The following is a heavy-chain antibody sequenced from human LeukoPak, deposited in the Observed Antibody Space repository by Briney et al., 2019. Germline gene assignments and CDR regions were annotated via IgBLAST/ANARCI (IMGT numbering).Heavy chain of an antibody. J-gene: IGHJ4*02. D-gene: IGHD1-26*01. V-gene: IGHV4-4*02. CDR2: ISLAGGS. CDR1: GGSISSTNW. CDR3: SRESGAFSPFGY. Sequence: WGTLSVTCGVSGGSISSTNWWSGVRQPPGQGLEWIGEISLAGGSNSNPSLNGRVTMSLDKSRTQRSLNLTSVTAADTAIHYCSRESGAFSPFGYWGQGTL.